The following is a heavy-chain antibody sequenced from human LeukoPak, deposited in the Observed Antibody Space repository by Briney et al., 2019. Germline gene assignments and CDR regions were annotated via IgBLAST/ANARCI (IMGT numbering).Heavy chain of an antibody. D-gene: IGHD3-22*01. Sequence: PSETLSLTCTASGGSISSYYWSWIRQPPGKGLEWIGYIYYSGSTNYNPSLKSRVTISVDTSKNQFSLKLSSVTAADTAVYYCARSRGLYYYDSSGYYHGYYFDYWGQGTLVTASS. CDR2: IYYSGST. CDR1: GGSISSYY. V-gene: IGHV4-59*01. J-gene: IGHJ4*02. CDR3: ARSRGLYYYDSSGYYHGYYFDY.